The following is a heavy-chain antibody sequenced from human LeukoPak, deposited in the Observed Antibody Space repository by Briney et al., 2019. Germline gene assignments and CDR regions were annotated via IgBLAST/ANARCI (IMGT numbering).Heavy chain of an antibody. CDR1: GLTFSTYW. V-gene: IGHV3-74*03. CDR3: AREARVGGALQY. Sequence: GGSLRLSCAASGLTFSTYWMHWVRHAPGKGLAWVARINPDGSIRTYANSVQGRVTISRDTAKDTLFLQMNSLRAEDTAVYYCAREARVGGALQYWGQGTPVTVSS. CDR2: INPDGSIR. D-gene: IGHD1-26*01. J-gene: IGHJ4*02.